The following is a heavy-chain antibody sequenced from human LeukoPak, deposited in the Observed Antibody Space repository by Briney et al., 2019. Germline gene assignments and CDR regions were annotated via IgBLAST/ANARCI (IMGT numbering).Heavy chain of an antibody. J-gene: IGHJ4*02. Sequence: GASVKVSCKASGYTFTSYVINWVRQAPGQGLEWMGRIIPILGIANYAQKFQGRVTITADKSTSTAYMELSSLRSEDTAVYYCARIPSTSFDYWGQGTLVTVSS. CDR3: ARIPSTSFDY. CDR1: GYTFTSYV. V-gene: IGHV1-69*04. D-gene: IGHD2-2*01. CDR2: IIPILGIA.